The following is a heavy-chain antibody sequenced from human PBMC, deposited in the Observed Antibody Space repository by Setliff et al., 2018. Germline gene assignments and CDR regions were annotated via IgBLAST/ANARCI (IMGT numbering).Heavy chain of an antibody. D-gene: IGHD2-2*01. CDR2: IYDSGTT. J-gene: IGHJ4*02. Sequence: SETLSLTCTVSGDSISSRRSYWGWVRQPPGKGLEWIGTIYDSGTTYYNPSLKSRVTISVDTSKNQFSLRLSSVTAADTAVYYCAICRYQVPYNYWGQGSLVTVSS. CDR3: AICRYQVPYNY. CDR1: GDSISSRRSY. V-gene: IGHV4-39*01.